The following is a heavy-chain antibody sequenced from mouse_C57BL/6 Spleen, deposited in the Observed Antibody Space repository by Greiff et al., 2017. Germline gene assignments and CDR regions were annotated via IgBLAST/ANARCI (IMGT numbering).Heavy chain of an antibody. CDR1: GYNFTSYW. J-gene: IGHJ1*03. V-gene: IGHV1-72*01. CDR2: IDTNSGGT. CDR3: ARDGLPWYFDV. D-gene: IGHD2-4*01. Sequence: VQLQQPGAELVKPGASVKLSCKASGYNFTSYWMHWVKQMPGRGLEWIGRIDTNSGGTKYTEKCKSKATLTVDKPYSTAYMQISSLTSVDAAFYYWARDGLPWYFDVWGTGTSVTVSS.